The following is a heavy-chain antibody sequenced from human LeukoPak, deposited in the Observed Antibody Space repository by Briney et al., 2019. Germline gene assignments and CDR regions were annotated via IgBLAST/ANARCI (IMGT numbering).Heavy chain of an antibody. D-gene: IGHD6-13*01. CDR2: ILFDGSDK. CDR1: GFTFSIYG. V-gene: IGHV3-33*01. Sequence: GGSLRLSCVASGFTFSIYGMHWVRQAPGKGLEWLAVILFDGSDKYYADSVKGRFTISRDNSKNTLYLQMNSLRAEDTAVYYCARPLAAGLKNPFQHWGQGTLVTVSS. J-gene: IGHJ1*01. CDR3: ARPLAAGLKNPFQH.